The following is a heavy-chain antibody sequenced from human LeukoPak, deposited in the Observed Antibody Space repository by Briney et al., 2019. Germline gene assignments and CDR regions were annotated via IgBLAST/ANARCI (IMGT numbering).Heavy chain of an antibody. Sequence: GGSLRLSCAASGFTFSSYNINWVRQAPGKGLEWVSSISSSGSYIYYADSVKGRFTISRDNAKNSLYLQMNSLRAEDTAVYYCAREGGGGFYNTSGYYYSYYFDYWGQGTLVTVSS. D-gene: IGHD3-22*01. CDR3: AREGGGGFYNTSGYYYSYYFDY. V-gene: IGHV3-21*01. CDR1: GFTFSSYN. CDR2: ISSSGSYI. J-gene: IGHJ4*02.